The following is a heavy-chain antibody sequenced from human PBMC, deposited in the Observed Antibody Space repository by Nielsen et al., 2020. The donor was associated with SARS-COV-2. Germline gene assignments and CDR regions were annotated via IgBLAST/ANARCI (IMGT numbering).Heavy chain of an antibody. CDR1: GFNFSQYT. J-gene: IGHJ4*02. D-gene: IGHD2-2*01. CDR2: ISSYSNYK. CDR3: AGDGGGGYDIREGLDY. V-gene: IGHV3-21*01. Sequence: GESLKISCEASGFNFSQYTMNWVRQAPGQGLEWASSISSYSNYKQYADSVKGRFAISRDNAKSSLYLQMSSLRAEDTGVYYCAGDGGGGYDIREGLDYWGQGTQVTVSS.